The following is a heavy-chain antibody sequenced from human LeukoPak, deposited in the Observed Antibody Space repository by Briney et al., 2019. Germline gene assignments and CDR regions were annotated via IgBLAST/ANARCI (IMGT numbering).Heavy chain of an antibody. CDR3: VRGYSGYDDY. Sequence: GGSLRLSCSGSGFTLSSYAMHWVRQAPGKGLEYVSAISSSGENTYYADSMKGRITISRDNSKSMLYLQMSSLRAEDTAVYYCVRGYSGYDDYWGQGTLVTVSS. J-gene: IGHJ4*03. CDR2: ISSSGENT. CDR1: GFTLSSYA. V-gene: IGHV3-64D*09. D-gene: IGHD5-12*01.